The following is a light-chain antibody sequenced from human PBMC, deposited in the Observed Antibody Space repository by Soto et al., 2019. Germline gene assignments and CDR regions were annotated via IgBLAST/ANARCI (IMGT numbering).Light chain of an antibody. J-gene: IGKJ1*01. CDR2: GAS. V-gene: IGKV3-20*01. CDR3: QQYDSSPRT. CDR1: QSVSSGY. Sequence: EIVLTQSPGTLSLSPRERATLSCWASQSVSSGYLAWYQQKPGQTPRLLIYGASTRAAGIPDRFSGSGSGTDFTLTISRLEPEDFAVYYCQQYDSSPRTFXQGTKADIK.